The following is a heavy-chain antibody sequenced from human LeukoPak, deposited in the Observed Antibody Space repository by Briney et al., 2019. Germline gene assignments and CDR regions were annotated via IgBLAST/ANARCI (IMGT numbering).Heavy chain of an antibody. V-gene: IGHV3-48*01. CDR2: ISSGSSTI. Sequence: GGSLRLSCAASGFTFSSYSMKWVRQAPGKGLEWVSYISSGSSTIYYADSVKGSLTISRDNSKNTLYLQMNSLRAEDTAVYYCARRGYCSGGSCPLNDCWGQGPLVTVSS. D-gene: IGHD2-15*01. J-gene: IGHJ4*02. CDR1: GFTFSSYS. CDR3: ARRGYCSGGSCPLNDC.